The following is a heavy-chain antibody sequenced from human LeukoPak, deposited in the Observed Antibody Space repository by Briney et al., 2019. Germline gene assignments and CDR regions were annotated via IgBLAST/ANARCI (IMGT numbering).Heavy chain of an antibody. CDR1: GFTFSNYG. D-gene: IGHD1-1*01. J-gene: IGHJ4*02. Sequence: GGSLRLSCVASGFTFSNYGMHWVRQAPGKGLDWVAVIWYDGSYKYYADFVKGRFTISRENPKNTLYLQMDSLRAEDTAIYYCAKVVQYTASTGTGLDYWGQGTLVTVSS. CDR3: AKVVQYTASTGTGLDY. V-gene: IGHV3-33*06. CDR2: IWYDGSYK.